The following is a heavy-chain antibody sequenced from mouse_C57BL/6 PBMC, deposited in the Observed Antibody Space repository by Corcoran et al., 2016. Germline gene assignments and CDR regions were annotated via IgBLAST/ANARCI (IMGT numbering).Heavy chain of an antibody. CDR3: ARLKFPNYDDGYYAMDY. CDR2: INTYSGVP. Sequence: QIQLVQSGPELKKPGETVKISCKASGYTFTTYGMSWVKQAPGKGLKWMGWINTYSGVPTYADDFKGRFAFSLETSASTAYLQINNLKNEDTATYFCARLKFPNYDDGYYAMDYWGQGTSVTVSS. D-gene: IGHD2-4*01. V-gene: IGHV9-3*01. J-gene: IGHJ4*01. CDR1: GYTFTTYG.